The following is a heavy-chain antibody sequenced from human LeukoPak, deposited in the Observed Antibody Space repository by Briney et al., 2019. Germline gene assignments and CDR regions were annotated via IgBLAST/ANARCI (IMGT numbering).Heavy chain of an antibody. CDR3: ARDAGYYYGSGSYYNFDY. Sequence: ASVKVSCKASGYTFTSYYMHWVRQAPGQGLEWVGIINPSGGSTSYAQKFQGRVTMTRDTSTSTVYMELSSLRSEDTAVYYCARDAGYYYGSGSYYNFDYWGQGTLVTVSS. V-gene: IGHV1-46*01. CDR2: INPSGGST. D-gene: IGHD3-10*01. CDR1: GYTFTSYY. J-gene: IGHJ4*02.